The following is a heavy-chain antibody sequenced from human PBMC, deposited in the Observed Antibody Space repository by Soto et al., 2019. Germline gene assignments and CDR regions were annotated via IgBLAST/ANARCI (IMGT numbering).Heavy chain of an antibody. CDR2: IYSGGST. CDR1: GFTVSSNY. V-gene: IGHV3-53*01. CDR3: AREYRGWYPYFDY. Sequence: EVQLVESGGGLIQPGGSLRLSCAASGFTVSSNYMSWVRQAPGKGLEWVSVIYSGGSTYYADSVKGRFTITRDNSVNTLYLQMNSVRAEDTAVYYCAREYRGWYPYFDYWGQGTLVTVSS. J-gene: IGHJ4*02. D-gene: IGHD6-19*01.